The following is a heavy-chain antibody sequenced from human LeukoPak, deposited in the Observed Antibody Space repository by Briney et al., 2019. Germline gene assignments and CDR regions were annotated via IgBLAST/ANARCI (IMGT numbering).Heavy chain of an antibody. Sequence: QLGGSLRLSCEASGLTVSSNYLSWVRQAPGKGLEWVSVIYSGGDTYYADSVKGRFTISRDNSKNTLYLQMNSLRAEDTAVYYCAKARIVVVPAANDYWGQGTLVTVSS. CDR1: GLTVSSNY. D-gene: IGHD2-2*01. V-gene: IGHV3-53*01. CDR2: IYSGGDT. J-gene: IGHJ4*02. CDR3: AKARIVVVPAANDY.